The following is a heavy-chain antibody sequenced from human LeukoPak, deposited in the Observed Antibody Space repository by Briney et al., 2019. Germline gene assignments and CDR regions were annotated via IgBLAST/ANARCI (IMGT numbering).Heavy chain of an antibody. Sequence: GESRRLSCPASGFTFSSYAMSWDRPAPGKGLEWVSAISGSGGGTYYAAPVKGRFTISSDSSKNTLYFKMNSLRGGDAAVYYCAKAPVTTCRGAYCYSFDYWSQGTLVTVSS. CDR1: GFTFSSYA. CDR2: ISGSGGGT. D-gene: IGHD2-21*01. V-gene: IGHV3-23*01. CDR3: AKAPVTTCRGAYCYSFDY. J-gene: IGHJ4*02.